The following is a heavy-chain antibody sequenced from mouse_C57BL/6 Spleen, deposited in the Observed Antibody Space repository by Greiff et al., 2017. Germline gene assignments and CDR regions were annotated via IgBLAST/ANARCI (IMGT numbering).Heavy chain of an antibody. Sequence: QVQLQQSGAELAKPGASVKLSCKASGYTFTSYWMHWVKQRPGQGLEWIGYINPSSGNTKYNQKFKDKATLTADKSSSTAYMQLCSLTYVDSEVYDRASSGGSSSWFDYWGQGTLVTVSA. CDR2: INPSSGNT. J-gene: IGHJ3*01. CDR3: ASSGGSSSWFDY. V-gene: IGHV1-7*01. CDR1: GYTFTSYW. D-gene: IGHD1-1*01.